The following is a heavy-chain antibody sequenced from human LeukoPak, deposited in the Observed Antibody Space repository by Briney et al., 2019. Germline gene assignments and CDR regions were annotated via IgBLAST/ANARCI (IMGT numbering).Heavy chain of an antibody. J-gene: IGHJ4*02. Sequence: PGGPLRLSCAASGFTFSSYWMSWVRQAPGKWLEWVANIKQDGSEKYYVDSVKGRFTISRDNAKNSLYPQMNSLRAEDTAVYYCARHVLRFLEWPEEIDYWGQGTLVTVSS. D-gene: IGHD3-3*01. CDR2: IKQDGSEK. V-gene: IGHV3-7*01. CDR1: GFTFSSYW. CDR3: ARHVLRFLEWPEEIDY.